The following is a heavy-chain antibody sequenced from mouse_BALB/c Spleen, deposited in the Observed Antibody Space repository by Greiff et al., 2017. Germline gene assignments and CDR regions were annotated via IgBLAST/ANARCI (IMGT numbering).Heavy chain of an antibody. J-gene: IGHJ3*01. Sequence: EVQLQQSGAELVKPGASVKLSCTASGFNIKDTYMHWVKQRPEQGLEWIGRIDPANGNTKYDPKFQGKATITADTSSNTAYLQLSSLTSEDTAVYDCAREGVYGYWFAYWGQGTLVTVSA. CDR1: GFNIKDTY. D-gene: IGHD1-2*01. CDR3: AREGVYGYWFAY. CDR2: IDPANGNT. V-gene: IGHV14-3*02.